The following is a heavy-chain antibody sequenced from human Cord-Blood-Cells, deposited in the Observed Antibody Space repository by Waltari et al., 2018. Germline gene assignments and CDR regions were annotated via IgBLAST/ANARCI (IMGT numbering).Heavy chain of an antibody. Sequence: QVQLVQSGAEVKKPGASVKVSCKASGSPFPGFYIHWVPQAPGQGLEWMGWINPNSGGTNYAQKFQGRVTMTRDTSISTAYMELSRLRSDDTAVYYCARLACSSTSCYIGWFDPWGQGTLVTVSS. CDR3: ARLACSSTSCYIGWFDP. V-gene: IGHV1-2*02. J-gene: IGHJ5*02. D-gene: IGHD2-2*02. CDR1: GSPFPGFY. CDR2: INPNSGGT.